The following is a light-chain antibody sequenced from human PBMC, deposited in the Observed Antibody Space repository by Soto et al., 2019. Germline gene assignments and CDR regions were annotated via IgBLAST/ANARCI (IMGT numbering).Light chain of an antibody. V-gene: IGKV1-27*01. CDR1: QDISNF. CDR3: QKYESAPWT. J-gene: IGKJ1*01. Sequence: DIQMTQSPSSLSASVGDRVTVTCRASQDISNFLAWYQHKPGKVPKLLIYAASTLQSGVPSRFSGSGSGTDFTLIISSLQPEDVATYYCQKYESAPWTFGQGTKVDI. CDR2: AAS.